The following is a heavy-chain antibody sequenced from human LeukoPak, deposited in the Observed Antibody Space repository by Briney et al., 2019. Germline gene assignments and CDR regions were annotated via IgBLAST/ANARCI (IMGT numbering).Heavy chain of an antibody. Sequence: GGSLRLSCAASGFTFSSYGMHWVRQAPGKGLEWVAVISYDGSNKYYADSVKGRFTISRDNSKNTLYLQMNSLRAEDTAVYYCASGSSGWSFVWFGLDYWGQGTLVTVSS. CDR2: ISYDGSNK. D-gene: IGHD6-19*01. V-gene: IGHV3-30*03. CDR3: ASGSSGWSFVWFGLDY. J-gene: IGHJ4*02. CDR1: GFTFSSYG.